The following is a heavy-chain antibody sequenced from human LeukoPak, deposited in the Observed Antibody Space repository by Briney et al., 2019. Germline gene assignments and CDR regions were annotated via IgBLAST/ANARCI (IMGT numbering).Heavy chain of an antibody. Sequence: GGSLRLSCAASGFTFSDYYMSWIRQAPGKGLEWVSYISSSSSYTNYADSVKGRFTISRDNAKNSLYLKVNSLRVEDTAVYYCAKAFSIAVAGTAYYFDYWGQGTLVTVSS. CDR2: ISSSSSYT. J-gene: IGHJ4*02. CDR3: AKAFSIAVAGTAYYFDY. D-gene: IGHD6-19*01. CDR1: GFTFSDYY. V-gene: IGHV3-11*06.